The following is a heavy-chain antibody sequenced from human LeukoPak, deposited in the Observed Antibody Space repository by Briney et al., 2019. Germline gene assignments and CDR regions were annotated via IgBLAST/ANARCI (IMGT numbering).Heavy chain of an antibody. V-gene: IGHV1-2*02. J-gene: IGHJ3*02. Sequence: ASVTVSRKASGYTFTVYYMHWVRQAPAQGLEWMGWINPNSGGTNYAQKFQGRVTMTRDTSISTAYMELSSLRSDDTTVYYCARRRVYDILTSYAFDIWGQGTMVTVSS. CDR2: INPNSGGT. CDR1: GYTFTVYY. CDR3: ARRRVYDILTSYAFDI. D-gene: IGHD3-9*01.